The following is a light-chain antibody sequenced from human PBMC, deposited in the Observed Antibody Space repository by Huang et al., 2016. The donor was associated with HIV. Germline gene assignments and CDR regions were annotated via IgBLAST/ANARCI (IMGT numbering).Light chain of an antibody. Sequence: EIVMTQSPATLSVSPGERATLSCRASQNIGDKLTWYKHKPGQAPRLLIYVASTRDTGITPRFSGSVSGTEFTLTISGMESEDFAVYYCQQFNNWPPRFTFGPGTTVDVK. V-gene: IGKV3-15*01. CDR1: QNIGDK. CDR2: VAS. J-gene: IGKJ3*01. CDR3: QQFNNWPPRFT.